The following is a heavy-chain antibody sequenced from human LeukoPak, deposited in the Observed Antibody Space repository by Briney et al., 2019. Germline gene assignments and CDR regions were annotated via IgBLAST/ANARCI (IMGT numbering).Heavy chain of an antibody. CDR1: GYSFTSYG. Sequence: GESLKISCKGSGYSFTSYGISWVRQAPGQGLEWMGWISAYNGNTNYAQKLQGRVTMTTDTSTSTAYMELRSLRSDDTAVYYCARAEGSGWYWGLAYYFDYWGQGTLVTVSS. J-gene: IGHJ4*02. CDR3: ARAEGSGWYWGLAYYFDY. CDR2: ISAYNGNT. V-gene: IGHV1-18*01. D-gene: IGHD6-19*01.